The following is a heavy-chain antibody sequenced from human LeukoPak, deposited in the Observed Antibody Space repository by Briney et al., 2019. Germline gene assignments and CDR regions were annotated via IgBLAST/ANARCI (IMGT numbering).Heavy chain of an antibody. V-gene: IGHV3-23*01. D-gene: IGHD6-19*01. CDR3: ANFERTVAGPYNWFDP. CDR1: GLTFSSYA. Sequence: PGGSLRLSCAASGLTFSSYAMSWVRQAPGKGLEWVSAISDSGGHTYYADSVQGRFTISRNNYKNTLYLQMNSLRAEDTAVYYCANFERTVAGPYNWFDPWGQGTLVTVSS. J-gene: IGHJ5*02. CDR2: ISDSGGHT.